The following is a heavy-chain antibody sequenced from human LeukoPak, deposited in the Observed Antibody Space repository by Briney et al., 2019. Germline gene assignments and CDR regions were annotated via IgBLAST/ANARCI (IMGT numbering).Heavy chain of an antibody. CDR1: GGSISTYY. Sequence: SETLSLTCTVSGGSISTYYWSWIRQPAGKGLEWIGRSYTSGSSNYNPSLKRRVTISVDKSKNQFSLKLSSVTAADTAVYYCASRSVSGFDYWGQGTLVTVSS. D-gene: IGHD6-19*01. V-gene: IGHV4-4*07. CDR2: SYTSGSS. J-gene: IGHJ4*02. CDR3: ASRSVSGFDY.